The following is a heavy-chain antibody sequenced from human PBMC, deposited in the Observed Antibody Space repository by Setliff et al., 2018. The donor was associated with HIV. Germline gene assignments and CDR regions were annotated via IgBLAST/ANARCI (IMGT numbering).Heavy chain of an antibody. J-gene: IGHJ4*02. Sequence: GGSLRLSCVASGFTFGPFWMHWVRQTPGKGLEWVAHTNGDGATIRYADSVKGRLTISRDNSKNTLYLQMNSLRAEDTAVYYCAKVTTMVRGVIPSDYWGQGTLVTVSS. V-gene: IGHV3-74*01. CDR2: TNGDGATI. CDR3: AKVTTMVRGVIPSDY. CDR1: GFTFGPFW. D-gene: IGHD3-10*01.